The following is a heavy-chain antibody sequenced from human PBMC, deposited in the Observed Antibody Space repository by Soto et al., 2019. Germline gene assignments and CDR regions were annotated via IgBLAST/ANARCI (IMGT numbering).Heavy chain of an antibody. Sequence: HPGGSLRLSCEASGFVFTNFWMHWVRHVPGKGLVWVARIDTSGHSTNYAESVKGRFTISRDNAKNTVSLQMNSLRVEDTGVYYCAKDSWYFDLWSQGSQVTASS. CDR3: AKDSWYFDL. V-gene: IGHV3-74*01. CDR1: GFVFTNFW. J-gene: IGHJ4*02. CDR2: IDTSGHST. D-gene: IGHD6-13*01.